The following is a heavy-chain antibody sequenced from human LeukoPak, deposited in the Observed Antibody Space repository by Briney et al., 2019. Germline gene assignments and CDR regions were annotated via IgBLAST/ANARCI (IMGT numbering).Heavy chain of an antibody. CDR1: SYSISSGYY. D-gene: IGHD3-3*01. J-gene: IGHJ5*02. CDR2: IYHSGST. Sequence: PSETLSPTCTVSSYSISSGYYWGWIRQPPGKGLEWIGSIYHSGSTYYNPSLKSRVTISVDTSKNQFSLKLSSVTAADTAVYYCARVPHGETIFGVVLYWFDPWGQGTLVTVSS. CDR3: ARVPHGETIFGVVLYWFDP. V-gene: IGHV4-38-2*02.